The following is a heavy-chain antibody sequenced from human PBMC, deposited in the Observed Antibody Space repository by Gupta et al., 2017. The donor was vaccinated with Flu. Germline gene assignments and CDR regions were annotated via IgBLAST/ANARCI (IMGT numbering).Heavy chain of an antibody. CDR3: VGGATWYFDY. J-gene: IGHJ4*02. V-gene: IGHV3-53*01. CDR2: IYSSGST. Sequence: MSWVRQAPGKGLEWVSVIYSSGSTYYADSVKGRFTISRDNSKNTLYLQMNSLRAEDTAVYYCVGGATWYFDYWGQGTLVTVSS. D-gene: IGHD3-16*01.